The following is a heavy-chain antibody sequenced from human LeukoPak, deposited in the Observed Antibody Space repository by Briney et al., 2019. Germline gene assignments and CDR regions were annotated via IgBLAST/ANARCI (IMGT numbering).Heavy chain of an antibody. CDR3: AKDAYYYDSSGYYTP. J-gene: IGHJ5*02. D-gene: IGHD3-22*01. CDR2: IWFDGSEK. CDR1: GFTFRAYG. V-gene: IGHV3-33*06. Sequence: GRSLRLSCAASGFTFRAYGIHWVRQAPGKGLEWVAVIWFDGSEKYFAASVKGRFTISRDNSQNTLYLQMNSLRAEDTAVYYCAKDAYYYDSSGYYTPWGQGTLVTVSS.